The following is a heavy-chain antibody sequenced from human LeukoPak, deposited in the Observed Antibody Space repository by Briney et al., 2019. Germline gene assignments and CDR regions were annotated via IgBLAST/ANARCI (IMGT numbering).Heavy chain of an antibody. CDR3: ARDPNPYYDFWSGYSL. CDR2: IYTSGST. CDR1: GGSISSGSYY. J-gene: IGHJ4*02. Sequence: SETLSLTCTVFGGSISSGSYYWSWIRQPAGKGLEWIGRIYTSGSTNYNPSLKSRVTISVDTSKNQFSLKLSSVTAADTAVYYCARDPNPYYDFWSGYSLWGQGTLVTVSS. D-gene: IGHD3-3*01. V-gene: IGHV4-61*02.